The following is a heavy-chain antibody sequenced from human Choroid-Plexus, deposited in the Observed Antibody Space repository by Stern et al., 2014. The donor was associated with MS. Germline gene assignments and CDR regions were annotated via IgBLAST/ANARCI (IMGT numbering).Heavy chain of an antibody. Sequence: VQLVESGGGVVQPGRPLRLSCVASGFTFGSCAMHWVRQAPGKGLEWVAGVSYDGSNKYYADSVKARFTISRDNSQTTLYMQMSSLRPEDTAVYYCAKDRQYLTYFFDHWGQGSLVTVSS. CDR1: GFTFGSCA. V-gene: IGHV3-30*18. J-gene: IGHJ5*02. D-gene: IGHD2/OR15-2a*01. CDR2: VSYDGSNK. CDR3: AKDRQYLTYFFDH.